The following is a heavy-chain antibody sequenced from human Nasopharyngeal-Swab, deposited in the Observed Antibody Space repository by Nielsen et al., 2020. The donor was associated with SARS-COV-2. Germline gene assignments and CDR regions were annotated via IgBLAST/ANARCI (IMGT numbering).Heavy chain of an antibody. D-gene: IGHD5-12*01. CDR3: ARGVGAYDLDYYMDV. J-gene: IGHJ6*03. Sequence: ESLKISCAASGFTFSSYSMKWVRQAPGKGLEWISAISTRGTDIYYADSVKGRFTISRDNARRSLFLQMTSLRAEDTAVYYCARGVGAYDLDYYMDVWGKGTTVTVSS. CDR1: GFTFSSYS. CDR2: ISTRGTDI. V-gene: IGHV3-21*01.